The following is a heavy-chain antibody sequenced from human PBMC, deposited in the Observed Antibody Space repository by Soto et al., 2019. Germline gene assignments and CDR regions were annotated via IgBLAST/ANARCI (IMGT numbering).Heavy chain of an antibody. CDR2: IYYSGST. Sequence: LETLSLTCTVSGGSISSYYWSWIRQPPGKGLEWIGYIYYSGSTNYNPSLKSRVTISVDTSKNQFSLKLSSVTAADTAVYYCARESDYSRDFDYWGQGTLVTVSS. CDR1: GGSISSYY. D-gene: IGHD4-17*01. V-gene: IGHV4-59*01. J-gene: IGHJ4*02. CDR3: ARESDYSRDFDY.